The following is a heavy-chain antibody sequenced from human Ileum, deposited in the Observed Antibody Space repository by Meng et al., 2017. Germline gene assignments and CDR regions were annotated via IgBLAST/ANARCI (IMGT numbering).Heavy chain of an antibody. J-gene: IGHJ6*02. CDR3: ARDQYTYGFDYYYGMDV. Sequence: GESLKISCAASGFTFSTYEMHWVRQAPGKGLEWVSYISRSGNNIYYADSVKGRFTISRDNAKNSLYLQMNSLRAEDTALYYCARDQYTYGFDYYYGMDVWGQGTTVTVSS. CDR1: GFTFSTYE. D-gene: IGHD5-18*01. CDR2: ISRSGNNI. V-gene: IGHV3-48*03.